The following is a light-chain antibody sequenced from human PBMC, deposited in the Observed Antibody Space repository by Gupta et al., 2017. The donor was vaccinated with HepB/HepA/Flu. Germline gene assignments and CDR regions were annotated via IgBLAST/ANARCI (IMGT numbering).Light chain of an antibody. V-gene: IGKV4-1*01. J-gene: IGKJ2*01. Sequence: MVRTQPPQSLAVFLGERATTTCRTSKSVCYNSNNKNYLAWYQQKPGHPPKLLISGASTRESGVPDRFSGSGSGTDFTLTISRLHAEDVAVYFCHQDYTVPHTFGQGTKVEIK. CDR1: KSVCYNSNNKNY. CDR2: GAS. CDR3: HQDYTVPHT.